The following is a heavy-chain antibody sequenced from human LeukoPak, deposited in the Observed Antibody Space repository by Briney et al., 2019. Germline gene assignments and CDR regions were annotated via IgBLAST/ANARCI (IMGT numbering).Heavy chain of an antibody. Sequence: SETLSLTCTVSGDSISRFQWNWIRQPPGKGLEWIGYIDYSGSTNYNPSLESRVTISVDTSTNQFSLKLKSVTAADTAVYYCVTSFHYYDSFFDYWGQGTPVTVSS. CDR3: VTSFHYYDSFFDY. CDR1: GDSISRFQ. CDR2: IDYSGST. D-gene: IGHD3-22*01. J-gene: IGHJ4*02. V-gene: IGHV4-59*03.